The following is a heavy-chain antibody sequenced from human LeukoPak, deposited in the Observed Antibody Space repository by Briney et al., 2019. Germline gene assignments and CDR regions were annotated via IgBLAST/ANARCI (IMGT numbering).Heavy chain of an antibody. V-gene: IGHV5-10-1*01. CDR2: IDPSDSYT. CDR1: GYSFTSYW. Sequence: GESLKISCKGSGYSFTSYWISWVRQMPGKGVEWMGRIDPSDSYTNYSPSFQGHVTISADKSISTAYLQWSSLKASDTAMYYCSLYGDYFDYWGQGTLVTVSS. CDR3: SLYGDYFDY. D-gene: IGHD4-17*01. J-gene: IGHJ4*02.